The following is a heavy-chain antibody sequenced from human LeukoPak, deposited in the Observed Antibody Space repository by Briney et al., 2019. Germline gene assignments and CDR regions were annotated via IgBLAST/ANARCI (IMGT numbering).Heavy chain of an antibody. CDR1: GGSISSGGYY. Sequence: SETLSLTCTVSGGSISSGGYYWSWIRQHPGKGLEWIGYIYYSGSTHYNPSLKSRVTISVDTSKNQFSLKLSSVTAADTAVYYCARGRAAAGLFDYWGQGTLVTVSS. D-gene: IGHD6-13*01. V-gene: IGHV4-31*03. CDR2: IYYSGST. J-gene: IGHJ4*02. CDR3: ARGRAAAGLFDY.